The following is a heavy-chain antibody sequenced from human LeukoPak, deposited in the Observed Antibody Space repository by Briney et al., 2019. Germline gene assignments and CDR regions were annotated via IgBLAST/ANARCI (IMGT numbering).Heavy chain of an antibody. J-gene: IGHJ4*02. V-gene: IGHV3-21*01. Sequence: PGGSLRLSCAASGFTFSSYSMNWVRQAPGKGLEWVSSISSSSSYIYYADSVKGRFTISRDNAKNSLYLQMNSLRAEDTAVYYCARAPHFFDARGSRYYFDSWGQGALVTVSS. CDR3: ARAPHFFDARGSRYYFDS. CDR2: ISSSSSYI. CDR1: GFTFSSYS. D-gene: IGHD3-10*01.